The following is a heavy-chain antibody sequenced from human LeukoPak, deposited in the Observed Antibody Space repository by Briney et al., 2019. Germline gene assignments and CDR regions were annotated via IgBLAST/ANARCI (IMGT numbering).Heavy chain of an antibody. CDR1: GFIFTSYS. CDR2: ISSSSSTI. J-gene: IGHJ6*03. Sequence: GGSLRLSCAASGFIFTSYSMNWVRQAPGKGLEWISYISSSSSTIYYADSVRGRFTISRDNAKNSLYLQMNSLRAEDTAVYYCARDSRPLYYYMDVWGKGTTVTVSS. D-gene: IGHD2-2*01. V-gene: IGHV3-48*01. CDR3: ARDSRPLYYYMDV.